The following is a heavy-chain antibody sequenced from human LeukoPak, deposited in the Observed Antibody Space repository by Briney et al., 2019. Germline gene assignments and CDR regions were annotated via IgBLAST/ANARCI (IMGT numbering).Heavy chain of an antibody. CDR1: GFTFTSYG. CDR3: ASLSFGGGVY. D-gene: IGHD3-10*01. V-gene: IGHV3-30*02. Sequence: GGSLRLSCAASGFTFTSYGMHWVRQAPGKGLEWVAFIRYDESDKYYADSVKGRFTISRDNSKNTLYLQMNSLRAEDTAVYYCASLSFGGGVYWGQGTLVTVSS. J-gene: IGHJ4*02. CDR2: IRYDESDK.